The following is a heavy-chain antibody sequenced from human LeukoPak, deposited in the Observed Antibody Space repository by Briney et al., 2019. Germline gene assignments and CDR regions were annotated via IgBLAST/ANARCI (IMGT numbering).Heavy chain of an antibody. CDR3: AVSLYSRSLLFDY. CDR1: GFTFSSYA. CDR2: INNNGDST. Sequence: GGSLRLSCSASGFTFSSYAMHWVRQAPGKGLEYVSAINNNGDSTYYVDSVKGRFTISRDNFKNTLYLRMSSLRAEGTAVYYCAVSLYSRSLLFDYRGQGSLVTVSS. J-gene: IGHJ4*02. V-gene: IGHV3-64D*06. D-gene: IGHD6-13*01.